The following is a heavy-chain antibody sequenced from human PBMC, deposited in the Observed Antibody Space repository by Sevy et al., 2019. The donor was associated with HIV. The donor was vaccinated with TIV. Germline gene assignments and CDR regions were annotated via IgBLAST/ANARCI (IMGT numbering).Heavy chain of an antibody. Sequence: SETLSLTCTVSGGSISSSSYYWGWIRQPPGKGLEWIGSIYYSGSTYYNPSLKSRVTISVDTSKNQFSLKLSSVTAADTAVYYCARHNPQGAFFDYWGQGTLVTVSS. V-gene: IGHV4-39*01. J-gene: IGHJ4*02. CDR3: ARHNPQGAFFDY. D-gene: IGHD1-26*01. CDR2: IYYSGST. CDR1: GGSISSSSYY.